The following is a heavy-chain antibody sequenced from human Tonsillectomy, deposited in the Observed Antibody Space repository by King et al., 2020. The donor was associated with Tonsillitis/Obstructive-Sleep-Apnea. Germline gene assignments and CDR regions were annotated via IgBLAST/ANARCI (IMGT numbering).Heavy chain of an antibody. V-gene: IGHV2-5*02. CDR3: AHQRKEGGNWYTFDY. D-gene: IGHD1/OR15-1a*01. CDR2: IYWDDDK. J-gene: IGHJ4*02. Sequence: TLKESGPTLVKPTQTLALTCTFSGFSLSTTGVAVGWIRQPPGKALEWLALIYWDDDKHYSPSLKTRLTITKVTSKNQVVLTMTNMDPVDLATYYCAHQRKEGGNWYTFDYWGPGTLVTVSS. CDR1: GFSLSTTGVA.